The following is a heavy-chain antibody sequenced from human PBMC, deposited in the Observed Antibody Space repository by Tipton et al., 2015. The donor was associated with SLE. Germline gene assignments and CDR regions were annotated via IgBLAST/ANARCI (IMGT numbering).Heavy chain of an antibody. CDR2: MYYSGST. D-gene: IGHD3-16*01. CDR1: GVSIRRGGYY. CDR3: ARAPEGDLGGMDV. V-gene: IGHV4-31*01. J-gene: IGHJ6*02. Sequence: TLSLTCTVSGVSIRRGGYYWSWIRQHPGKGLEWIGYMYYSGSTFYNPSLKSPVTISVDTSKNMFSLKLSSVTAADTAVYYCARAPEGDLGGMDVWGQGTPVTVSS.